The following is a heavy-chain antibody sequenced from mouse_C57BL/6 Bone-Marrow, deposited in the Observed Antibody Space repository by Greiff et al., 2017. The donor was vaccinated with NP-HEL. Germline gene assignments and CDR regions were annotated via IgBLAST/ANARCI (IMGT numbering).Heavy chain of an antibody. CDR1: GFSLSTFGMG. CDR2: LWWDDDK. V-gene: IGHV8-8*01. J-gene: IGHJ3*01. D-gene: IGHD2-1*01. CDR3: ARVGNYYAWFAY. Sequence: QVTLHVSGPGILQPSQTLSLSCSSSGFSLSTFGMGVGWIRQPSGNGLEWLAHLWWDDDKYYNPALKSRPTISKDTSKNQVFLKIANVDTADTATYDCARVGNYYAWFAYWGQGTLVTVSA.